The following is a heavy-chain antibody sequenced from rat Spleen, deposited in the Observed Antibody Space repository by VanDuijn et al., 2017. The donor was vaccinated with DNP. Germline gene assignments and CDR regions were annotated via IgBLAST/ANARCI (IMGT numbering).Heavy chain of an antibody. J-gene: IGHJ1*01. CDR1: GLSLTSNS. CDR3: ARFPPGYSSYRDWYFDF. D-gene: IGHD1-2*01. Sequence: QVQLKESGPGLVQPSQTLSLTCTVSGLSLTSNSVSWIRQPPGKGLEWMGVIWSGGSTDYNSALKSRLSISRDTSKSQVLLKMNSLQTEDTAMYSCARFPPGYSSYRDWYFDFWGPGTMVTVSS. CDR2: IWSGGST. V-gene: IGHV2-47*01.